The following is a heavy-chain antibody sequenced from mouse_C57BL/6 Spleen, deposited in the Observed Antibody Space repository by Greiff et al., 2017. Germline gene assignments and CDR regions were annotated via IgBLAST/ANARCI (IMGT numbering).Heavy chain of an antibody. CDR1: GYTFTSYW. Sequence: QVQLQQPGAELVKPGASVKLSCQASGYTFTSYWMHWVKQRPGQGLEWIGMIHPNSGSTNYNEKFKSKATLTVDKSSSTAYKQLSSLSSDDSAVYYCARGVEHHEYGSSYWGQGTTLTVSS. J-gene: IGHJ2*01. V-gene: IGHV1-64*01. CDR2: IHPNSGST. D-gene: IGHD1-1*01. CDR3: ARGVEHHEYGSSY.